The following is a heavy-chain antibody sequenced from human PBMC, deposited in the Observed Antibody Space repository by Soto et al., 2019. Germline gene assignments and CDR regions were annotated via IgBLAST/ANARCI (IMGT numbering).Heavy chain of an antibody. D-gene: IGHD4-17*01. V-gene: IGHV3-23*01. J-gene: IGHJ4*02. CDR1: GFSFSNYA. CDR2: IGGDTSYT. Sequence: EVQLLESGGGLVQPGGSLRLSCTASGFSFSNYAVTWVRQAPGKGLEWVSSIGGDTSYTYYADSVKVRFTISRDKSKNTVFLQMNSLRADDTAVYHCAKDPNGDYVGAFDSWGQGTLVTVSS. CDR3: AKDPNGDYVGAFDS.